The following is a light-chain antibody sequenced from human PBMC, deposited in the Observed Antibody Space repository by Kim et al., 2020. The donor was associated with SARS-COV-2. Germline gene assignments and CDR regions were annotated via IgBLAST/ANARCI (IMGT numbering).Light chain of an antibody. V-gene: IGLV1-40*01. Sequence: QSVLTQPPSVSGAPGQRVTISCTGSSSNIGAGYDVHWYQQLPGTAPKLLIYGNSNRPSGLPDRFSGSKSGTSASLAITGLQAEDEADYYCQFYDSSLSGSMVFGGGTQLTVL. CDR3: QFYDSSLSGSMV. CDR1: SSNIGAGYD. CDR2: GNS. J-gene: IGLJ3*02.